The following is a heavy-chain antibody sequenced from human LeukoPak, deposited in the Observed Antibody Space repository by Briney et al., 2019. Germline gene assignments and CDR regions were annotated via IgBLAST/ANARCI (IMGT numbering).Heavy chain of an antibody. Sequence: GASVKVSCKASGGTFSSYAISWVRQAPGRGLEWMGGIIPIFGTANYAQKFQGRVTITADESTSTAYMELSSLRSEDTAVYYCARYPRIYYDSSGYSWAFDIWGQGTMVTVSS. CDR2: IIPIFGTA. D-gene: IGHD3-22*01. CDR3: ARYPRIYYDSSGYSWAFDI. V-gene: IGHV1-69*13. J-gene: IGHJ3*02. CDR1: GGTFSSYA.